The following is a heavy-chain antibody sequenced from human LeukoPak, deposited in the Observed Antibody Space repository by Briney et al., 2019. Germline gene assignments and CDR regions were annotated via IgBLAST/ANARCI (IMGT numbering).Heavy chain of an antibody. CDR1: GFTFSSYW. Sequence: GGSLRLSCAASGFTFSSYWMSWVRQAPGKGLEWVANIKQDGSEKYYVDSVKGRFTISRDNAKNSLYLQMNSLRAEDTAVYYCARADWNYVHSWYYFDYWGQGTLVTVSS. D-gene: IGHD1-7*01. CDR3: ARADWNYVHSWYYFDY. J-gene: IGHJ4*02. V-gene: IGHV3-7*03. CDR2: IKQDGSEK.